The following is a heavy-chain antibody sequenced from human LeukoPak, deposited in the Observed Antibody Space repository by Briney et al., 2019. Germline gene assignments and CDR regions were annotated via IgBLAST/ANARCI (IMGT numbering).Heavy chain of an antibody. CDR3: IREIPNCGGDCLGY. Sequence: GGSLTLSCAASGHTLSHSRTHCARHAPQKALVCVSRNNGDGRTEYADSVKGRFTMSRDNAKNILYLQMNSLRAEDTAVYHCIREIPNCGGDCLGYWGQGTLVTVSS. CDR2: NNGDGRT. V-gene: IGHV3-74*01. CDR1: GHTLSHSR. J-gene: IGHJ4*02. D-gene: IGHD2-21*02.